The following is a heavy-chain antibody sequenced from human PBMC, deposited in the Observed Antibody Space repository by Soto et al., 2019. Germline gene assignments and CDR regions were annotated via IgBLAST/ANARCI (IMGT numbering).Heavy chain of an antibody. Sequence: WTWIRQHPGTGLQWIGYIYSRGNTNYNPSLNSRIAIVADTTKNQFSLKLTSVTAATTAVYFCARALSVSYFVFEHWSQGDLISVSS. CDR2: IYSRGNT. V-gene: IGHV4-31*02. CDR3: ARALSVSYFVFEH. D-gene: IGHD3-10*01. J-gene: IGHJ4*02.